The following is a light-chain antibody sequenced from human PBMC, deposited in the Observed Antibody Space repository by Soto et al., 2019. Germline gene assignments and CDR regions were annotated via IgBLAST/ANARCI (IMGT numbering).Light chain of an antibody. CDR1: SSDVGDYNY. CDR2: DVS. J-gene: IGLJ2*01. Sequence: QSVLTQPRSVSGSPGQSVTISCTGTSSDVGDYNYVSWYQHHPGKAPKLMIYDVSKRPSGVPDRFSGSKSGNTASLTISGLQAEDEADYYCCSYASSSVVFGGGTKLTVL. CDR3: CSYASSSVV. V-gene: IGLV2-11*01.